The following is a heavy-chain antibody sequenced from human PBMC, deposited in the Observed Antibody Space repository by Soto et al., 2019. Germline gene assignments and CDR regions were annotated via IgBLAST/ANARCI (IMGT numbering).Heavy chain of an antibody. V-gene: IGHV4-30-4*01. CDR2: IYYSGST. Sequence: SETLSLTCTVSGGSISSGDYYWSWIRQPPGKGLEWIGYIYYSGSTYYNPSHKSRVTISVDTSKNQFSLKLSSVTAADTAVYYCARVLRYYYDSSGSSALDYWGQGTLVTVSS. D-gene: IGHD3-22*01. J-gene: IGHJ4*02. CDR1: GGSISSGDYY. CDR3: ARVLRYYYDSSGSSALDY.